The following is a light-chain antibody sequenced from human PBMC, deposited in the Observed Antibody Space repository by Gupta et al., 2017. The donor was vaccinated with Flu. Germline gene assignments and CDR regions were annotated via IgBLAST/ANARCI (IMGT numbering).Light chain of an antibody. CDR1: NIGSKS. V-gene: IGLV3-21*02. Sequence: TARITCGGNNIGSKSVHWYQQKPGQAPVLVVHDDFDRPSGIPERFSGSNSGNTATLTISKVEAGDEADYYCQVWDSSSDHPGVFGGGTKLTVL. CDR3: QVWDSSSDHPGV. CDR2: DDF. J-gene: IGLJ2*01.